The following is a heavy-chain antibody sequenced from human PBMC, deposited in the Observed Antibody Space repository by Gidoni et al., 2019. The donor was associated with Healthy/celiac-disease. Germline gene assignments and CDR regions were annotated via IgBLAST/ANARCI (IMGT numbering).Heavy chain of an antibody. CDR2: IYHSGRP. Sequence: QVQLQEAGPGLVKPSEALSRTCAVAGYPVSRGYYWRWIRQPPGKGLGRMGSIYHSGRPYYNPSLKGRVTRSVDTSKNQFSLKLSSVTAADTAVYYCAREAYCSGVSCYHYYYYGMDVWGQGTTVTVSS. CDR3: AREAYCSGVSCYHYYYYGMDV. V-gene: IGHV4-38-2*02. D-gene: IGHD2-15*01. J-gene: IGHJ6*02. CDR1: GYPVSRGYY.